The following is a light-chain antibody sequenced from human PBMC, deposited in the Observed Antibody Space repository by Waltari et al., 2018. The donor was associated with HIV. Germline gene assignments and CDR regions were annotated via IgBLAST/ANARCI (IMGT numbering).Light chain of an antibody. Sequence: DIVMTQTPPSLSVTPGQPASFSCNSSQSLKHTDGKTYLYWYLQRPGQSPQVLIYEVSKRYAGVPDRFGGSGSGTHFTLKIARVEDEDVGSYYCMQSLHLLYTFGQGTKLEIK. CDR3: MQSLHLLYT. CDR2: EVS. J-gene: IGKJ2*01. V-gene: IGKV2D-29*02. CDR1: QSLKHTDGKTY.